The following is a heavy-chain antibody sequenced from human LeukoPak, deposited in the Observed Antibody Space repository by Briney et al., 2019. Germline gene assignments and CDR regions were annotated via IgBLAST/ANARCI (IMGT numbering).Heavy chain of an antibody. CDR2: ISYDGSYN. Sequence: GGSLRLSCAASGFTFSSYGMHWVRQAPGKGLEWVAVISYDGSYNYYADSVKGRFTISRDNSKNTLYLQMNSLRAEDTAVYYCAKDLRQSYVGTFDIWGQGTMVTVSS. CDR3: AKDLRQSYVGTFDI. J-gene: IGHJ3*02. CDR1: GFTFSSYG. V-gene: IGHV3-30*18. D-gene: IGHD1-26*01.